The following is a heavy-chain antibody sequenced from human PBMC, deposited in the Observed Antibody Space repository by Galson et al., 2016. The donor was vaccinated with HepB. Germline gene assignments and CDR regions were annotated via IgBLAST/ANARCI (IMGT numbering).Heavy chain of an antibody. CDR3: ARDPAQRSCNGANCWGAFDI. D-gene: IGHD2-15*01. Sequence: SLRLSCAASGFTFSRSWMTWVRQAPGKGLEWVANIKEDGSEQFYVDSVKGRFTISRDNAKSSLCLHMNSLRAQDTAVYHCARDPAQRSCNGANCWGAFDIWGQGTMVTVSS. CDR2: IKEDGSEQ. J-gene: IGHJ3*02. V-gene: IGHV3-7*01. CDR1: GFTFSRSW.